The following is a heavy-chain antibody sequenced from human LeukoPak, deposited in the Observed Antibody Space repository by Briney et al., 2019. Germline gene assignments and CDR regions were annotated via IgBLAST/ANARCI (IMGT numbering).Heavy chain of an antibody. D-gene: IGHD2-2*01. V-gene: IGHV4-34*01. Sequence: PGGSLRLSCAASGFTVSSNYMSWVRQPPGKGLEWIGEINHSGSTNYNPSLKSRVTISVDTSKNQFSLKLSSATAADTAVYYCAREIPSRYFDLWGRGTLVTVSS. CDR1: GFTVSSNY. CDR2: INHSGST. J-gene: IGHJ2*01. CDR3: AREIPSRYFDL.